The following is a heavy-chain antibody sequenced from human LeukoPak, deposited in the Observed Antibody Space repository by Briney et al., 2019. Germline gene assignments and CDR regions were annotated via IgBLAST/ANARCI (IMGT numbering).Heavy chain of an antibody. V-gene: IGHV3-21*01. CDR1: GFTFSSYA. CDR2: ISSSSSYI. CDR3: ARVGVRRSGSYPIDY. J-gene: IGHJ4*02. Sequence: GGSLRLSCAASGFTFSSYAMNWVRQAPGKGLEWVSSISSSSSYIYYADSVKGRFTISRDNAKNSLYLQMNSLRAEDTAVYYCARVGVRRSGSYPIDYWGQGTLVTVSS. D-gene: IGHD1-26*01.